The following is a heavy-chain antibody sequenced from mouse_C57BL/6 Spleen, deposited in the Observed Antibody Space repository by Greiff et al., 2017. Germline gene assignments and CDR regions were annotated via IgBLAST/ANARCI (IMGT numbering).Heavy chain of an antibody. D-gene: IGHD1-1*01. CDR1: GFTFSSYG. J-gene: IGHJ2*01. CDR2: ISSGGSYT. CDR3: ASFYYYGSSHYFDY. Sequence: EVKLVESGGDLVKPGGSLKLSCAASGFTFSSYGMSWVRQTPDKRLEWVATISSGGSYTYYPDSVKGRFTISRDNAKNTLYLQMSSLKSEDTAMYYCASFYYYGSSHYFDYWGQGTTLTVSS. V-gene: IGHV5-6*02.